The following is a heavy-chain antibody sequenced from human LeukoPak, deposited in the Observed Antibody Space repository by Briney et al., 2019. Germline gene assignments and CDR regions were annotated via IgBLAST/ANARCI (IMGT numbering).Heavy chain of an antibody. J-gene: IGHJ6*02. V-gene: IGHV4-34*01. CDR2: INHSGST. CDR3: ARTTVTRYYDSYGMDV. CDR1: GGSFSGYY. D-gene: IGHD4-17*01. Sequence: SETLSLTCAVYGGSFSGYYWSWIRQPPGKGLEWIGEINHSGSTNYNPSLKSRVTISVDTSKNQFSLKLNSVTAADTAVYYCARTTVTRYYDSYGMDVWGQGTTVTVSS.